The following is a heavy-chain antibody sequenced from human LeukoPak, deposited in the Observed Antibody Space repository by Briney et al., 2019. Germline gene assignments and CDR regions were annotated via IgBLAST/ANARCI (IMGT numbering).Heavy chain of an antibody. CDR3: ARGLSGSYYYFDY. CDR1: GASISSSTYY. V-gene: IGHV4-39*01. J-gene: IGHJ4*02. Sequence: SETLSLTCTVSGASISSSTYYWGWIRQPPGKGLEWIGSNTYYNPSLKSRVTISLDTSKNQFSLKLSSLTAADTAVYYCARGLSGSYYYFDYWGQGTLVTVSS. D-gene: IGHD1-26*01. CDR2: NT.